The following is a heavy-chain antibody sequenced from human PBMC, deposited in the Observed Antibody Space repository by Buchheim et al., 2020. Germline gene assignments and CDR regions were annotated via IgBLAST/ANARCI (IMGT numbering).Heavy chain of an antibody. J-gene: IGHJ4*02. V-gene: IGHV4-59*01. D-gene: IGHD3-3*01. CDR3: ARYDFWRGYLDY. CDR1: NGSITSDY. Sequence: QVQLQESGPGLVRPSETLSLTCTVSNGSITSDYWSWIRQSPGEGLEWIGYIYKSGRTNYSPSLMSRVTISVATSKNQFSLKLNSVTAADTAVYYCARYDFWRGYLDYWGQGTL. CDR2: IYKSGRT.